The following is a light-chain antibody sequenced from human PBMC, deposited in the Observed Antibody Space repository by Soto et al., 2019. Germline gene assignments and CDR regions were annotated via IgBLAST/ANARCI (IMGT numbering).Light chain of an antibody. J-gene: IGKJ1*01. Sequence: DVVVTQTPLTLPVTHGEPASISFRSSQSLLVSDDGTTYLDWYLQKPGQYPQLLLYTVSFRAFAVPDRFSGSVSRTDFTLKLSRVEAEGVGVSYCMQRVEFPWTFDQGTKVEIK. CDR2: TVS. CDR3: MQRVEFPWT. V-gene: IGKV2-40*01. CDR1: QSLLVSDDGTTY.